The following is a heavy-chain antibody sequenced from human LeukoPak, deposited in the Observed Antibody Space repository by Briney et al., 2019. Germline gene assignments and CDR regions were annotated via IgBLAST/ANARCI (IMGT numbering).Heavy chain of an antibody. CDR3: ARGGYSYGVHDAFDI. V-gene: IGHV4-4*07. CDR1: GGSISSYY. Sequence: PSETLSLTCTVSGGSISSYYWSWIRQPAGKGLEWIGRIYTSGSTNYNPSLKSRVTMSVDTSKNQFSLKLSSVTAADTAVYYCARGGYSYGVHDAFDICGQGTMVTVSS. D-gene: IGHD5-18*01. CDR2: IYTSGST. J-gene: IGHJ3*02.